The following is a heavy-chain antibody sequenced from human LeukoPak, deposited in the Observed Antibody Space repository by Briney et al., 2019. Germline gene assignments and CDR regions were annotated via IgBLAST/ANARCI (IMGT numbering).Heavy chain of an antibody. V-gene: IGHV4-34*01. CDR1: GGSFSGYY. Sequence: SETLSLTCAVYGGSFSGYYWSWIRQPPGKGLEWIGEINHSGSTSYNPSLKSRVTISVDTSKNQFSLKLSSVTAADTAVYYCARGPHCSGGSCYSAYYYGMDVWGQGTTVTVSS. CDR3: ARGPHCSGGSCYSAYYYGMDV. J-gene: IGHJ6*02. D-gene: IGHD2-15*01. CDR2: INHSGST.